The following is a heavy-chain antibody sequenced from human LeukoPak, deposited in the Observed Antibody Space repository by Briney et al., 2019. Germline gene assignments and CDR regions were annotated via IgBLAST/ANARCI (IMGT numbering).Heavy chain of an antibody. V-gene: IGHV1-18*01. CDR3: ARARSSGYPDY. Sequence: KLQGRVTMTTDTSTSTAYMELSSLTSEDTAVYYCARARSSGYPDYWGQGTLVTVSS. J-gene: IGHJ4*02. D-gene: IGHD3-22*01.